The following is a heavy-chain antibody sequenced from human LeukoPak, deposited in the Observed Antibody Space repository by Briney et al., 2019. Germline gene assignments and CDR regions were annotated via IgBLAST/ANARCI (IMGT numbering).Heavy chain of an antibody. D-gene: IGHD3-10*01. CDR2: INDSGST. Sequence: SETLSLTCAVYGGSFSGYYWSWIRQPPGKGLEWIGEINDSGSTNYNPSLKSRVTISVDTSKNQFSLKLSSVTAADTAVYYCARFYYGSGSYYTIDYWGQGTLVTVSS. V-gene: IGHV4-34*01. J-gene: IGHJ4*02. CDR1: GGSFSGYY. CDR3: ARFYYGSGSYYTIDY.